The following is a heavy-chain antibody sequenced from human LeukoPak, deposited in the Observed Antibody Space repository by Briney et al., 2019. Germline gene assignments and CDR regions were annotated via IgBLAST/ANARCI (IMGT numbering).Heavy chain of an antibody. D-gene: IGHD6-13*01. CDR3: ARGVAAIGTSPDC. V-gene: IGHV3-33*01. CDR1: GFTFSSYA. Sequence: GRSLILSCAASGFTFSSYAMHWVRQAPGKGLEWVAVIWYDGSNKYYADSVKGRFTISRDNSKNTLYLQMNSLRAEDTAVYYCARGVAAIGTSPDCWGQGTLVTVSS. CDR2: IWYDGSNK. J-gene: IGHJ4*02.